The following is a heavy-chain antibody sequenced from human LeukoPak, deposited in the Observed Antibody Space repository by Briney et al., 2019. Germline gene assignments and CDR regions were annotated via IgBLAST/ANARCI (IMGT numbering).Heavy chain of an antibody. CDR1: GYTFTGYY. D-gene: IGHD3-10*01. J-gene: IGHJ4*02. V-gene: IGHV1-2*02. CDR3: ARDEANYYGSGSYFDY. Sequence: PLASVKVSCKASGYTFTGYYIHWVRQAPGQGLEGMGWINPNSGGTNYPQKFQGRVTMTRDTSISTAYMELSRLRSDDTAVYYCARDEANYYGSGSYFDYWGQGTLVTVSS. CDR2: INPNSGGT.